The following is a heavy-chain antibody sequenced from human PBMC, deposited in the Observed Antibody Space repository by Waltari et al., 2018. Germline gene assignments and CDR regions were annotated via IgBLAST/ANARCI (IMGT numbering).Heavy chain of an antibody. CDR2: IHRSGRT. Sequence: QVQLQESGPGLVKPSGTLSLTCSVSGDSMNTNYWWSWVRQAPGKGLEWIGQIHRSGRTHYHPSRESRVATSIDTSKNEFSLEVTSATAADTAVYFCARDRGRGLYLDSWGQGILVTVSP. V-gene: IGHV4-4*02. J-gene: IGHJ4*02. CDR1: GDSMNTNYW. CDR3: ARDRGRGLYLDS. D-gene: IGHD5-12*01.